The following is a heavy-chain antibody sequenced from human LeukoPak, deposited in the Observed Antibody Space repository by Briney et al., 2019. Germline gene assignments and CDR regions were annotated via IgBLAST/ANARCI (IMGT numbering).Heavy chain of an antibody. CDR3: ARGQTYYYDSSGYVVGSTTGDY. Sequence: KPSETLSLTCAVYGGSFSGYYWSWIRQPPGKGLEWIGEINHSGSTNYNPSLKSRVTISVDTSKNQFSLKLSSVTAADTAVYYCARGQTYYYDSSGYVVGSTTGDYWGQGTLVTVSS. D-gene: IGHD3-22*01. J-gene: IGHJ4*02. CDR2: INHSGST. V-gene: IGHV4-34*01. CDR1: GGSFSGYY.